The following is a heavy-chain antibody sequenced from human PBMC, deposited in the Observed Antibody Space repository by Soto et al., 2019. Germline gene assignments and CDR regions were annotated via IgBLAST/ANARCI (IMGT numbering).Heavy chain of an antibody. CDR2: INQGGSEK. Sequence: EVQLVESGGGLVQPGGSLRLSCAASGFTFSNYWMSWVRQAPGKGLEWVAKINQGGSEKWSADSVKGRFTISRDNAKNSLYLQLNRLGAEDTAVYYCVKDDGDYSFDYWGQGPLVTVSS. D-gene: IGHD4-17*01. V-gene: IGHV3-7*03. CDR1: GFTFSNYW. J-gene: IGHJ4*02. CDR3: VKDDGDYSFDY.